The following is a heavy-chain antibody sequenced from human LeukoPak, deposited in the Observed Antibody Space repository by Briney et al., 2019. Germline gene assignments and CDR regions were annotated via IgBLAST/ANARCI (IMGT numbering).Heavy chain of an antibody. CDR2: IYYSGST. V-gene: IGHV4-59*08. D-gene: IGHD4-17*01. CDR1: GGSISGYY. Sequence: SETLSLTCTVSGGSISGYYWSWIRQPPGKGLEWIGYIYYSGSTNYNPSLKSRVTISVDTSKNQFSLKLSSVTAADTAVYYCAGNNDYALFDPWGQGTLVTVSS. CDR3: AGNNDYALFDP. J-gene: IGHJ5*02.